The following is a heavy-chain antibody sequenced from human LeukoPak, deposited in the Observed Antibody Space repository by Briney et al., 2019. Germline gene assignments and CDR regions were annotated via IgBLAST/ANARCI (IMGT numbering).Heavy chain of an antibody. V-gene: IGHV4-34*01. CDR1: GGSFTVYY. CDR3: ARVWAGNYYGSGSYHKSRRFDY. CDR2: IKLSVIT. Sequence: SETPSLTCAVYGGSFTVYYWSWIRQPPRKGREWIGEIKLSVITNYNPSPKSRVAISVDTPKTQFSLKLSSVTAADTAVYYCARVWAGNYYGSGSYHKSRRFDYGDQGTLVTVSS. J-gene: IGHJ4*02. D-gene: IGHD3-10*01.